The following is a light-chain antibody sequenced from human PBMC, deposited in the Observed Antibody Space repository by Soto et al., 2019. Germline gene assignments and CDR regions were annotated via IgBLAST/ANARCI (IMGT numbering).Light chain of an antibody. CDR2: EVS. Sequence: QSALTQPASVSGSPGQSITISCTGTSSDVGHYDFVSWYQQHPGKAPKLMIYEVSNRPSGVSNRFSGSKSGNTASLTISGLQAEDEADYYCRSYTSSSTVVFGGGTKLTVL. CDR3: RSYTSSSTVV. CDR1: SSDVGHYDF. V-gene: IGLV2-14*01. J-gene: IGLJ2*01.